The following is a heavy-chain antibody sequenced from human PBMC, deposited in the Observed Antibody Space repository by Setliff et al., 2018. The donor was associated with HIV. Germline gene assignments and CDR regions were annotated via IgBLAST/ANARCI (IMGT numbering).Heavy chain of an antibody. Sequence: SETLSLTCTVSGDSINGYYWSWFRQPPGRGLEWIGYIYSSGTTKYNPSLKSRVTISVDTSKNQFSLKLSSVTAADTAVYYCARGSRGYSYAYYYYYMDVWGKGTTVTSP. J-gene: IGHJ6*03. CDR2: IYSSGTT. V-gene: IGHV4-59*01. CDR3: ARGSRGYSYAYYYYYMDV. CDR1: GDSINGYY. D-gene: IGHD5-18*01.